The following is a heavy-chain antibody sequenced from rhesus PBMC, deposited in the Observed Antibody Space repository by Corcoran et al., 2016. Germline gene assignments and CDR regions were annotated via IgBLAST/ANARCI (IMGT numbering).Heavy chain of an antibody. J-gene: IGHJ4*01. CDR1: GYSISSGYG. Sequence: QVQLQESGPGLVKPSETLSLTSAGSGYSISSGYGWSWTRQPPGQGLEWIGYIGGSSGSTNYNPSLKSRVTISKDTSKNQFSLKLSSVTAADTAVYYCARPPYSNGADYWGQGVLVTVSS. CDR3: ARPPYSNGADY. V-gene: IGHV4-127*01. CDR2: IGGSSGST. D-gene: IGHD4-23*01.